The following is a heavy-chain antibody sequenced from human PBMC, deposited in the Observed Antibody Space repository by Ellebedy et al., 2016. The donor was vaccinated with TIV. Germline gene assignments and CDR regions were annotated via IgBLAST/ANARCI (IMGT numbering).Heavy chain of an antibody. CDR3: ARRGSYGDYAVQVNSWFDR. J-gene: IGHJ5*02. D-gene: IGHD4-17*01. Sequence: PGGSLRLSCAASGFSFRSYWMSWVRQAPGKGLEWVANIYQDGSVQYYLDSVKGRFTISRDNAINSRFLQMNSLRAGDTAVYYCARRGSYGDYAVQVNSWFDRWGRGTLVTVSS. CDR2: IYQDGSVQ. V-gene: IGHV3-7*01. CDR1: GFSFRSYW.